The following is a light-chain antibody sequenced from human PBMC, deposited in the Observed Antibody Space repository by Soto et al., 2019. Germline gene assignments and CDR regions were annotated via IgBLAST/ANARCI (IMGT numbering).Light chain of an antibody. CDR1: QTVTKW. CDR2: DAS. Sequence: DIHITQSPSSLSASVGDTVTITCRASQTVTKWMAWYQQKPGRAPKLLIFDASNLEGGVPSRFSGSGSGTEFTLTISSLQHDDFATYYCQQFKSYSWSFGQGTKVDIK. V-gene: IGKV1-5*01. CDR3: QQFKSYSWS. J-gene: IGKJ1*01.